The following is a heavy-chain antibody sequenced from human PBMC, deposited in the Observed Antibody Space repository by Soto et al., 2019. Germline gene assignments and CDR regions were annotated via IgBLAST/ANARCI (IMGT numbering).Heavy chain of an antibody. CDR2: ISSDSTTI. Sequence: EVQLVESGGGLVQPGGSLRLSCEASGFTFNSHGMSWVRQAPGKGLEWVSYISSDSTTIYYADSVKGRFTISRDIAKNSLYLQMNSLRVEDTAVYYCARDSDVWGKGTTVTVSS. J-gene: IGHJ6*04. V-gene: IGHV3-48*01. CDR3: ARDSDV. CDR1: GFTFNSHG.